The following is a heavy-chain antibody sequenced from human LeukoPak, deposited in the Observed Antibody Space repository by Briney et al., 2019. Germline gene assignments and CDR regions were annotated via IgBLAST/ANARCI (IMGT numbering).Heavy chain of an antibody. CDR3: ARDIVVVVAATRTNWFDP. Sequence: ASVKVSCKASGYTFTSYGISWVRQAPGQGLEWMGWIGAYNGNTNYAQKFQGRVTMTTDTSTSTAYMELRSLRSDDTAVYYCARDIVVVVAATRTNWFDPWGQGTLVTVSS. CDR1: GYTFTSYG. V-gene: IGHV1-18*01. D-gene: IGHD2-15*01. CDR2: IGAYNGNT. J-gene: IGHJ5*02.